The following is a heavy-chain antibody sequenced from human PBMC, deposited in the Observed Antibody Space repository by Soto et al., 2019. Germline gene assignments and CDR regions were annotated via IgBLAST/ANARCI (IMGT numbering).Heavy chain of an antibody. CDR1: GYTFTGYY. Sequence: ASVKVSCKASGYTFTGYYMHWVRQAPGQGLEWMGWINPNSGGTNYAQKFQGWVTMTRDTSISTAYMELSRLRSDDTAVYYCARGRLRYDSSGYYYPLDYWGQGTLVTVSS. CDR2: INPNSGGT. CDR3: ARGRLRYDSSGYYYPLDY. V-gene: IGHV1-2*04. J-gene: IGHJ4*02. D-gene: IGHD3-22*01.